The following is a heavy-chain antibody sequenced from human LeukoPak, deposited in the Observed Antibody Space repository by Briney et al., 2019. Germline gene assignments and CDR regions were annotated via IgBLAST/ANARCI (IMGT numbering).Heavy chain of an antibody. Sequence: SETLSLTCTVSGGSISSSSYYWGWIRQPPGKGLEWIGSIYYSGSTYYNPSLKSRVTISVDTSKNQFSLKLSSVTAADTAVYYCASLGLAGGGVNYWGQGTLVTVYS. D-gene: IGHD6-19*01. V-gene: IGHV4-39*01. CDR1: GGSISSSSYY. J-gene: IGHJ4*02. CDR3: ASLGLAGGGVNY. CDR2: IYYSGST.